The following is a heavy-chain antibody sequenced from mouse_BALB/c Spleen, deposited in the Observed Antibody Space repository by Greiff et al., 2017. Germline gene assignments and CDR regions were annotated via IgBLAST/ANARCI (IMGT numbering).Heavy chain of an antibody. CDR3: ARRDRAMDY. CDR1: GFTFSSYT. CDR2: ISNGGGST. D-gene: IGHD3-2*01. Sequence: EVKLEESGGGLVQPGGSLKLSCAASGFTFSSYTMSWVRQTPEKRLEWVAYISNGGGSTYYPDTVKGRFTISRDNAKNTLYLQMSSLKSEDTAMYYCARRDRAMDYWGQGTSGTVSS. V-gene: IGHV5-12-2*01. J-gene: IGHJ4*01.